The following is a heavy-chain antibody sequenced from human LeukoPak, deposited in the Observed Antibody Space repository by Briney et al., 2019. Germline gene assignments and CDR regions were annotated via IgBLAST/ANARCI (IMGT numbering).Heavy chain of an antibody. D-gene: IGHD2-8*02. CDR1: GFTFSSYW. CDR2: IKQDGSEK. V-gene: IGHV3-7*01. Sequence: GGSLRLSCAASGFTFSSYWMSWVRQAPGKGLEWVANIKQDGSEKYYVDSVKGRFTISRDNAKNSLYLQMSSLRGEDTAVYYCARWDLLVANGGFDYWGQGTLVTVSS. J-gene: IGHJ4*02. CDR3: ARWDLLVANGGFDY.